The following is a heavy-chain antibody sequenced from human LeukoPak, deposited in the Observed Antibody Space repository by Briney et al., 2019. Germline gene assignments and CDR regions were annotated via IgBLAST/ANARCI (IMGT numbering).Heavy chain of an antibody. CDR3: ASGGERYSSGWYGDY. D-gene: IGHD6-19*01. Sequence: SVKVSCKASGYTFTGYYMHWVRQAPAQGLEWMGWINPNSGGTKYAQKFQGRVTMTRDTSISTAYMELSRLTSDDTAVYYCASGGERYSSGWYGDYWGQGTLVTVSS. V-gene: IGHV1-2*02. CDR2: INPNSGGT. CDR1: GYTFTGYY. J-gene: IGHJ4*02.